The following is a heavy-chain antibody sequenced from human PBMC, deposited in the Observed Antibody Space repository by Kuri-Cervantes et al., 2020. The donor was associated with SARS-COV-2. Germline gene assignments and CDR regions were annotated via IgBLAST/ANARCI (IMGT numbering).Heavy chain of an antibody. D-gene: IGHD6-6*01. CDR3: TRRGAGSSSAAFDI. CDR2: IYHSGST. V-gene: IGHV4-39*01. CDR1: GGSISSGDYY. J-gene: IGHJ3*02. Sequence: GSLRLSCTVSGGSISSGDYYWGWIRQPPGKGLEWIAIIYHSGSTYYNPSLKSRVTISLGTSKNQFSLKLSSVTAADTAVYYCTRRGAGSSSAAFDIWGLGTMVTVSS.